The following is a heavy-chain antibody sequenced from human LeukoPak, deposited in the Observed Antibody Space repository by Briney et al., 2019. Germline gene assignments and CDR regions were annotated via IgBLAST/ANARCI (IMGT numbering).Heavy chain of an antibody. CDR1: GFTFSNYA. V-gene: IGHV3-64*02. CDR3: ARSNNIVGATYFDY. J-gene: IGHJ4*02. D-gene: IGHD1-26*01. CDR2: ISSDGGST. Sequence: PGGSLRLSCAASGFTFSNYAMHWVRQAPGKGLEYISSISSDGGSTYYADSAKGRFTISRDNSKNTLYLQMGRLRAEDMAVYYCARSNNIVGATYFDYWGQGTLVTVSS.